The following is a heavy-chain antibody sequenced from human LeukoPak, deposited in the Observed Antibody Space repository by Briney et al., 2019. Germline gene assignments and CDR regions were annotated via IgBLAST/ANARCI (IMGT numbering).Heavy chain of an antibody. CDR3: ARDHVIVAADSDY. V-gene: IGHV1-18*01. CDR2: ISSDNGNT. Sequence: GASVKVSCKASGYTFARYGISWVRQAPGQGLEWMGWISSDNGNTNYAQKFHGRVTLTTDTSTRTAYMELRSLRSGDTAVYYCARDHVIVAADSDYWGQGTLVTVSS. J-gene: IGHJ4*02. CDR1: GYTFARYG. D-gene: IGHD2-15*01.